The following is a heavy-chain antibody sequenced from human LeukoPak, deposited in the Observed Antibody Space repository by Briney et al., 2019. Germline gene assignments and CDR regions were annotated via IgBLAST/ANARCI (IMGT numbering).Heavy chain of an antibody. CDR3: ARADSGYERNFDY. Sequence: GRSLRLSCAVSGFTFSSYAMHWVRQAPGKGLEWVAVISFDESNKYYADSVKGRFTISRDNSKNTLYLQMNSPRAEDTAVYYCARADSGYERNFDYWGQGTLVTVSS. V-gene: IGHV3-30*04. CDR2: ISFDESNK. CDR1: GFTFSSYA. D-gene: IGHD5-12*01. J-gene: IGHJ4*02.